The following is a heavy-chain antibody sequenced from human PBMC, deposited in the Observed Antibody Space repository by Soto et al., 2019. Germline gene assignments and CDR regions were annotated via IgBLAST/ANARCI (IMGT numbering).Heavy chain of an antibody. CDR1: GYTFTSYG. CDR2: ISGYNDNT. V-gene: IGHV1-18*01. J-gene: IGHJ4*02. Sequence: QIQLVQSGAEVKEPGASVKVSCKASGYTFTSYGISWVRQAPGQGLEWMGWISGYNDNTNYAQKLQGRVTITTDTSTSTVYMELRSLRSDDTAVYYCARDRYYYGSGSYSGFIDYWGQGTLVTVSS. CDR3: ARDRYYYGSGSYSGFIDY. D-gene: IGHD3-10*01.